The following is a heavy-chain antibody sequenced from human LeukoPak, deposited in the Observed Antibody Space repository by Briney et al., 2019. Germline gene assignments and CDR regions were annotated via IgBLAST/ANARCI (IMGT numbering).Heavy chain of an antibody. J-gene: IGHJ3*02. V-gene: IGHV3-48*04. CDR3: ASVEGYYYDSSGSHDAFDI. Sequence: PGGSLRLSCAASGFTFSSYSMNWVRQAPGKGLEWVSYISSSSSTIYYADSVKGRFTISRDNAKNSLYLQMNSLRAEDTAVYYCASVEGYYYDSSGSHDAFDIWGQGTMVTVSS. CDR1: GFTFSSYS. CDR2: ISSSSSTI. D-gene: IGHD3-22*01.